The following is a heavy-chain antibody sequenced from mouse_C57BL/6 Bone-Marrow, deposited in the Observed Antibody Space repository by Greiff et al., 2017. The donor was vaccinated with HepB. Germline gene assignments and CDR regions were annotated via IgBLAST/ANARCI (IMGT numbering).Heavy chain of an antibody. CDR3: ATTVVATEYFDV. CDR2: IHPNSGRT. D-gene: IGHD1-1*01. CDR1: GYTFTSYW. J-gene: IGHJ1*03. V-gene: IGHV1-64*01. Sequence: VQLQQPGAELVKPGASVKLSCKASGYTFTSYWMPWVKQRPGQGLEWIGMIHPNSGRTNYNEKFTSKSTLTVDKSSSTAYMQLSSLTSEDSAVYYGATTVVATEYFDVWCRGTTVTVSS.